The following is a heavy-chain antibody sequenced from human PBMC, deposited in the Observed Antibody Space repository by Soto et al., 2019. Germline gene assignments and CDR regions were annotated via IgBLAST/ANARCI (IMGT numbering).Heavy chain of an antibody. V-gene: IGHV3-66*01. CDR1: GFTVSSNY. CDR2: IYSGGST. J-gene: IGHJ4*02. Sequence: GGSLRLSCAASGFTVSSNYMSWVRQAPGKGLEWVSVIYSGGSTYYADSVKGRFTISRDNSKNTLYLQMNSLRAEDTAVYYCATYSGYSSGWYVTRMYYFDYWGQGTLVTVSS. CDR3: ATYSGYSSGWYVTRMYYFDY. D-gene: IGHD6-19*01.